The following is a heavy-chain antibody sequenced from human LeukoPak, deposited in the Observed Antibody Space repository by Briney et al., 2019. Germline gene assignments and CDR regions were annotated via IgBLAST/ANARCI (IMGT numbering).Heavy chain of an antibody. CDR2: INPNSGGT. V-gene: IGHV1-2*02. J-gene: IGHJ6*02. CDR3: ARDLAFDSLSDIMDV. D-gene: IGHD3-3*02. CDR1: GYTFTDYH. Sequence: ASVKVSCKASGYTFTDYHMHWLRQAPGQGLEWMGWINPNSGGTNYAQKFQGRVTMTRDTSISTAYMELSRLRSDDTAVYYCARDLAFDSLSDIMDVWGQGTTVTVSS.